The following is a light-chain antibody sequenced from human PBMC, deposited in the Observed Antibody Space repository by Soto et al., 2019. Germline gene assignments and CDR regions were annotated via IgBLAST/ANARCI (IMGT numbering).Light chain of an antibody. CDR3: GTWDFSLSGVV. V-gene: IGLV1-51*01. J-gene: IGLJ3*02. CDR2: DNN. Sequence: QSVLTQPPSVSAAPGQKVTISCSGSSSNIGNNYVSWYQQLPGTAPKLLIYDNNKRPSGIPDRFSGSKSGTSATLGITGLQTGDEADYYCGTWDFSLSGVVFGGGTQLTVL. CDR1: SSNIGNNY.